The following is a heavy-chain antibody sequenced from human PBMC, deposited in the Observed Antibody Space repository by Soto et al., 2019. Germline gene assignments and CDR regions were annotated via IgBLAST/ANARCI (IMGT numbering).Heavy chain of an antibody. CDR1: GDSVSSNSAA. CDR2: TYYRSKWYN. CDR3: AREGETYGDFYFDY. J-gene: IGHJ4*02. V-gene: IGHV6-1*01. Sequence: QTLSLTCAISGDSVSSNSAAWNWIRQSPSRGLEWLGRTYYRSKWYNDYAVSVKSRITINPGTSKNQFSLQLNSVTPEDTAVYHCAREGETYGDFYFDYWCQGTLVTVSS. D-gene: IGHD4-17*01.